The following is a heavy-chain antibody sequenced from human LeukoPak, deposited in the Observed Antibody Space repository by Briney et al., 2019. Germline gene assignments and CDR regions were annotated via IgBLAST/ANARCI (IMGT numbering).Heavy chain of an antibody. CDR1: GFTFSSYG. CDR3: AKDFSVYYYDSRVLDY. J-gene: IGHJ4*02. Sequence: PGGSLRLSCAASGFTFSSYGMHWVRQAPGKGLEWVAFIRYDGSNKYYADSVKGRFTISRDNSKKTLYLQMNSLRAEDTAVYYCAKDFSVYYYDSRVLDYWGQGTLVTVSS. CDR2: IRYDGSNK. V-gene: IGHV3-30*02. D-gene: IGHD3-22*01.